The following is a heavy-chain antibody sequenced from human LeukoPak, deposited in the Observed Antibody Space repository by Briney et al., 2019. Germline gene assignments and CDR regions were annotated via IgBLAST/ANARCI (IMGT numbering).Heavy chain of an antibody. V-gene: IGHV4-34*01. Sequence: PSETLSLTCAVYGGSFSGYYWSWIRQPPGKGLEWIWEINHSGSTNYNPSLKSRVTISVDTSKNQFSLKPSSVTAADTAVYYCATIPDYGEQYYYYGMDVWGQGTTVTVSS. CDR2: INHSGST. CDR3: ATIPDYGEQYYYYGMDV. J-gene: IGHJ6*02. CDR1: GGSFSGYY. D-gene: IGHD4-17*01.